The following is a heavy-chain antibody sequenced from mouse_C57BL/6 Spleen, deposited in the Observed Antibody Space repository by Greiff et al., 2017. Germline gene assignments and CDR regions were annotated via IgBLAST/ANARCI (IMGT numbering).Heavy chain of an antibody. Sequence: QVQLQQPGAELVKPGASVKLSCKASGYTFTSYWMHWVKQRPGQGLEWIGMIHPNSGSTNYNEKFKSKATLTVDKSSSTAYMQLSSLASEDSAVYYCARCDYQGAMDYWGQGTSVTVSS. CDR2: IHPNSGST. CDR1: GYTFTSYW. CDR3: ARCDYQGAMDY. D-gene: IGHD2-4*01. J-gene: IGHJ4*01. V-gene: IGHV1-64*01.